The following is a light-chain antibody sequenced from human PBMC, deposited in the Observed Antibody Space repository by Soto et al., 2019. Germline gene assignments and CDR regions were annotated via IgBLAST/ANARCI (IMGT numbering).Light chain of an antibody. CDR3: QQYRSSPPEFT. V-gene: IGKV3-20*01. CDR1: QTISSNY. Sequence: EIVLTQSPGPLSLSAGERATLSCRASQTISSNYLAWYQQKPGQAPRLLIFGASYRATGIPDRFSGSGSGTDCTLTISRLEPEDFAVYYCQQYRSSPPEFTFGPGTKVDIK. CDR2: GAS. J-gene: IGKJ3*01.